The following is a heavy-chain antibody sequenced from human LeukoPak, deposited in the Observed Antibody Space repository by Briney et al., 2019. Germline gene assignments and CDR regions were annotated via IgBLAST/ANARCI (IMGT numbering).Heavy chain of an antibody. CDR2: INPSGGST. CDR1: GYTFTSYY. J-gene: IGHJ4*02. Sequence: GASVEVSCKASGYTFTSYYMHWVRQAPGQGLEWMGIINPSGGSTSYAQKFQGRVTMTRDTSTSTVYMELSSLRSEDTAVYYCATDSNDSSGYQNRGDFDYWGQGTLVTVSS. CDR3: ATDSNDSSGYQNRGDFDY. D-gene: IGHD3-22*01. V-gene: IGHV1-46*01.